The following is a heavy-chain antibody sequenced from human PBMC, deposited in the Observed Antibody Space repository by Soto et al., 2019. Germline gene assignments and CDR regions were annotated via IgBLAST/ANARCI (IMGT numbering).Heavy chain of an antibody. Sequence: SETLSLTCAVYGESFSGYYWSWIRQPPGKGLEWIGEIHDSGSTNYNSSLKSRLIISVDTSRNQFSLKLSSVTASDTAMYYCARQIYDSDTGPNFQYYFDSWGQGTPVTVSS. J-gene: IGHJ4*02. V-gene: IGHV4-34*01. CDR2: IHDSGST. D-gene: IGHD3-22*01. CDR3: ARQIYDSDTGPNFQYYFDS. CDR1: GESFSGYY.